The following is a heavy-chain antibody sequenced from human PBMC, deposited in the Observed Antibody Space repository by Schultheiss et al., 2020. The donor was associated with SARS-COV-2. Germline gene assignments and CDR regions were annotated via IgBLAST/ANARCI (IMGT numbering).Heavy chain of an antibody. CDR3: ARGLGYGGFFDY. CDR1: GGSFSGYY. V-gene: IGHV4-34*01. J-gene: IGHJ4*02. CDR2: INHSGST. D-gene: IGHD4-23*01. Sequence: LETLSLTCAVYGGSFSGYYWSWIRQPPGKGLEWIGEINHSGSTNYNPSLKSRVTMSVDTSKNQFSLKLSSVTAADTAVYYCARGLGYGGFFDYWGQGTLVTVSS.